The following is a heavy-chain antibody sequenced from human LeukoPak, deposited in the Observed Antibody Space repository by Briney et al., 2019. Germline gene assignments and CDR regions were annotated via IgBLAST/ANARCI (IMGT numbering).Heavy chain of an antibody. CDR1: GGSISSGGYY. V-gene: IGHV4-61*08. Sequence: SETLSLTCTVSGGSISSGGYYWSWIRQPPGKGLEWIGYIYYSGSTNYNPSLKSRVTISVDTSKNQFSLKLSSVTAADTAVYYCASGWSPYYFDYWGQGTLVTVSS. D-gene: IGHD6-19*01. CDR2: IYYSGST. J-gene: IGHJ4*02. CDR3: ASGWSPYYFDY.